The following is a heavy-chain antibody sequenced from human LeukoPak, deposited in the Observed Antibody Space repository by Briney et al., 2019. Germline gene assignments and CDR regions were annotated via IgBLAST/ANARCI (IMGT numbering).Heavy chain of an antibody. V-gene: IGHV1-8*01. CDR2: MNPNSGNT. D-gene: IGHD4-17*01. CDR1: GCTFTSDD. J-gene: IGHJ6*02. Sequence: ASVKVSCKASGCTFTSDDINWVRQATGQGPEWVGWMNPNSGNTGYGQKFQGRVTMTRDTSISTAYMELRSLRSEDTAVYYCARGRPTTVTTWYYHGMDVWGQGTTVTVSS. CDR3: ARGRPTTVTTWYYHGMDV.